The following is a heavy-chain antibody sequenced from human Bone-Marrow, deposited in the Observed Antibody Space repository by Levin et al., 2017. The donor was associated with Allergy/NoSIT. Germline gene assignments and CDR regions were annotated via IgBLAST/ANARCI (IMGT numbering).Heavy chain of an antibody. J-gene: IGHJ5*02. V-gene: IGHV3-33*01. Sequence: GGSLRLSCAASGFTFSSYGMHWVRQAPGKGLEWVAVIWYDGSNKYYADSVKGRFTISRDNSKNTLYLQMNSLRAEDTAVYYCARDSPSMYCSGGSCVSGWFDPWGQGTLVTVSS. CDR1: GFTFSSYG. D-gene: IGHD2-15*01. CDR2: IWYDGSNK. CDR3: ARDSPSMYCSGGSCVSGWFDP.